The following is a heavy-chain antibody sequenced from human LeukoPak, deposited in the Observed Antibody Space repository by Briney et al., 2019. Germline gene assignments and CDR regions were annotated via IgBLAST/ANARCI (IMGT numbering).Heavy chain of an antibody. V-gene: IGHV3-7*01. CDR1: RFTFSRYW. Sequence: PGGSLRLSCAASRFTFSRYWMSWVRQAPGKGLEWVANIEQDGSEKYYVDSVKGRFTISRDNAKNSLYLQMNSLRAEDTAVYYCAREFCSGANCYPMGAFGMWGQGTMVTVSS. D-gene: IGHD2-15*01. CDR3: AREFCSGANCYPMGAFGM. CDR2: IEQDGSEK. J-gene: IGHJ3*02.